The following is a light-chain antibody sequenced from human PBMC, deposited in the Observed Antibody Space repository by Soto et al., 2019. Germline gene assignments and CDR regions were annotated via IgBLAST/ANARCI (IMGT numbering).Light chain of an antibody. CDR2: DNY. CDR3: AASDDILNRPV. V-gene: IGLV1-44*01. J-gene: IGLJ2*01. CDR1: SSNIGTNT. Sequence: QSVLTQPPSASGAPGQRVTMSCSGSSSNIGTNTVNWYQQLPGTPPKFLIYDNYRRPSGVPDRFSGSQSGTSASLAISGLHSEDEADYYCAASDDILNRPVFGGGTKLTVL.